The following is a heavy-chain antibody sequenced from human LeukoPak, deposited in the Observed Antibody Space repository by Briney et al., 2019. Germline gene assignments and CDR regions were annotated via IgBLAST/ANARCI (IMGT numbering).Heavy chain of an antibody. CDR2: ISGSGGST. D-gene: IGHD1-26*01. Sequence: GGSLRLSCAASGFTFRNYAMSWVRQAPAKGLEWVSTISGSGGSTYYADSVKGRFTISRDNSKNTVYLQMNSLRAEDTAVYYCAKDVGKWESLHFFDYWGQGTLVTVSS. CDR1: GFTFRNYA. V-gene: IGHV3-23*01. CDR3: AKDVGKWESLHFFDY. J-gene: IGHJ4*02.